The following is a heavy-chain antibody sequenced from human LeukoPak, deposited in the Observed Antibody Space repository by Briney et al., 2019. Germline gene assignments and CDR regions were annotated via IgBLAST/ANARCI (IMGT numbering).Heavy chain of an antibody. CDR1: GGSISSSSYY. J-gene: IGHJ4*02. Sequence: SETLSLTCTVSGGSISSSSYYWGWIRQPPGKGLEWIGSIYYSGSTYYNPSLKSRVTISVDTSKNQFSLKLSSVTAADTAVHYCASQINPYYFDYWGKGTLVTVSS. CDR3: ASQINPYYFDY. CDR2: IYYSGST. V-gene: IGHV4-39*01.